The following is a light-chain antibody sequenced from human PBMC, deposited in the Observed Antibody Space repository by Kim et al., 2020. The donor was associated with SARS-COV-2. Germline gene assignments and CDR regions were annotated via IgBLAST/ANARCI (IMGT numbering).Light chain of an antibody. J-gene: IGKJ2*02. Sequence: SGSPGERATLSCRASQSVSGNLAWYQQKPGQAPRLLIYGASSRATGIPARFSGSGSGTEFTLTISSLQSEDFAVYYCQQCNNWPRTFGQGTKLEI. CDR3: QQCNNWPRT. CDR1: QSVSGN. CDR2: GAS. V-gene: IGKV3-15*01.